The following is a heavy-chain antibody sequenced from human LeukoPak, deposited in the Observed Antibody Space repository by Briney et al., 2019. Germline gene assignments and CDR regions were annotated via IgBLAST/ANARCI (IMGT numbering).Heavy chain of an antibody. CDR1: GFTFNMFW. D-gene: IGHD6-19*01. J-gene: IGHJ4*02. CDR2: ISGSGGST. Sequence: GGSLRLSCAASGFTFNMFWMTWVRQAPGKGLEWVSAISGSGGSTYYADSVKGRFTISRDNSKNTLYLQMNSLRAEDTAVYYCAKDVGYSSGWYSVDYFDYWGQGTLVTVSS. V-gene: IGHV3-23*01. CDR3: AKDVGYSSGWYSVDYFDY.